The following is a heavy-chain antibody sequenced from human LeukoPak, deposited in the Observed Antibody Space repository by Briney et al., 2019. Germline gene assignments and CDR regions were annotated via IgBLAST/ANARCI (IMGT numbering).Heavy chain of an antibody. Sequence: GGSLRLSCAASEFSVGSNYMTWVRQAPGKGLEWVSTISGGGGSTYSADSVMGRFTISRDNSKTTLYLQMNSLRAEDTAVYYCAKENWVYNWKYDSSGSGINYWGQGTRVTVSS. V-gene: IGHV3-23*01. CDR2: ISGGGGST. D-gene: IGHD3-22*01. J-gene: IGHJ4*02. CDR1: EFSVGSNY. CDR3: AKENWVYNWKYDSSGSGINY.